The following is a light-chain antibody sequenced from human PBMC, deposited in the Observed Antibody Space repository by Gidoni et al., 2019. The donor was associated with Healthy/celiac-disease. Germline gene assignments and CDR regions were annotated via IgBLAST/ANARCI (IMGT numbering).Light chain of an antibody. J-gene: IGKJ4*01. Sequence: EIVLTQSPATLSLSPGERATLPCRASQSVSSYLAWYQQKPGQAPRLLIYDASNGATGIPARFSGSGSGKDFTLTISSLEPEDFAVYYCQQRSNWLTFGGGTKVEIK. CDR2: DAS. V-gene: IGKV3-11*01. CDR1: QSVSSY. CDR3: QQRSNWLT.